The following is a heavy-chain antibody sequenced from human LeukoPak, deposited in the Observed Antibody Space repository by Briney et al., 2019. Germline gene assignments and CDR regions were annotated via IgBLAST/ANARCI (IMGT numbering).Heavy chain of an antibody. CDR1: GGSISSYY. D-gene: IGHD3-3*01. V-gene: IGHV4-59*01. J-gene: IGHJ3*02. CDR2: IYYSGST. CDR3: ARERSFGVVIISDDAFDI. Sequence: PSQTLSLTCTVSGGSISSYYWIWIRQPPRKGLEWIGYIYYSGSTNYNPSLKSRVTISVDTSKNQSSLKLSSVTAADTAVYYCARERSFGVVIISDDAFDIWGQGTMVTVSS.